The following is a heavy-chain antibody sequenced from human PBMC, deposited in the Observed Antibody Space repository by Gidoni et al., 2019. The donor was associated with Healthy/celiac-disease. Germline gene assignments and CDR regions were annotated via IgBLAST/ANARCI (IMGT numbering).Heavy chain of an antibody. CDR1: GLTVSSNY. D-gene: IGHD2-15*01. CDR2: IYSGGST. V-gene: IGHV3-66*01. CDR3: ARGGVVVAATPTDRYYYYGMDV. J-gene: IGHJ6*02. Sequence: EVQLVESGGGLVQPGGSLSLSCAASGLTVSSNYMSWVRQAPGKGLECVSVIYSGGSTYYADSVKGRFTISRDNSKNTLYLQMNSLRAEDTAVYYCARGGVVVAATPTDRYYYYGMDVWGQGTTVTVSS.